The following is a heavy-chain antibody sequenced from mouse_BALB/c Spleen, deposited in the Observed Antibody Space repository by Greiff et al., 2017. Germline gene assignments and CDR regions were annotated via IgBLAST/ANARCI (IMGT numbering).Heavy chain of an antibody. J-gene: IGHJ4*01. CDR1: GFSLTSYG. CDR3: ARDDGYYVYAMDY. D-gene: IGHD2-3*01. CDR2: IWAGGST. V-gene: IGHV2-9*02. Sequence: VQLQESGPGLVAPSQSLSITCTVSGFSLTSYGVHWVRQPPGKGLEWLGVIWAGGSTNYNSALMSRLSISKDNSKSQVFLKMNSLQTDDTAMYYCARDDGYYVYAMDYWGQGTSVTVSA.